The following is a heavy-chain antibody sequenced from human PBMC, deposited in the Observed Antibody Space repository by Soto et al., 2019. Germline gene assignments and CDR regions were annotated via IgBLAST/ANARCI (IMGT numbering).Heavy chain of an antibody. CDR1: GGSISSGRYY. D-gene: IGHD2-15*01. V-gene: IGHV4-31*03. CDR2: IYYSGST. Sequence: SETLSLTSTLSGGSISSGRYYWSSIRQHPGKGLEWIGYIYYSGSTYYNPSLKSRVTISVDTSKNQFSLKLSSVAAADTAVFYCARVTPVMPRAFAYWGQGTLVTVSS. J-gene: IGHJ4*02. CDR3: ARVTPVMPRAFAY.